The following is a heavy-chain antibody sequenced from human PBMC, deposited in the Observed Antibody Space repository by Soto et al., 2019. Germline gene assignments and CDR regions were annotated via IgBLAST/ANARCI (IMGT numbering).Heavy chain of an antibody. V-gene: IGHV4-39*01. CDR3: VRYVNIVATTQDFDY. J-gene: IGHJ4*02. CDR2: IYYSGST. D-gene: IGHD5-12*01. CDR1: GGSISSSSYY. Sequence: NPSETLSLTCTVSGGSISSSSYYWGWIRQPPGKGLEWIGSIYYSGSTYYNPSLKSRVTISVDTSKNQFTLKLSSVTAADTAVYYCVRYVNIVATTQDFDYWGQGTLVTVSS.